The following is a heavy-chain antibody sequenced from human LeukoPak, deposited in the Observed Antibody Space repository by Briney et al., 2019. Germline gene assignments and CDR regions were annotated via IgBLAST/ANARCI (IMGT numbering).Heavy chain of an antibody. V-gene: IGHV3-30*02. Sequence: GGSLRLSCAASGFTFSSYGMHWVRQAPGKGLEWVAFIRYDGSNKYYADSVKGRFTISRDNSKNTLYLQTNSLRAEDTAVYYCAKDSRLGYCSSTSCYDRYYYYYYYMDVWGKGTTVTVSS. CDR1: GFTFSSYG. CDR2: IRYDGSNK. D-gene: IGHD2-2*01. CDR3: AKDSRLGYCSSTSCYDRYYYYYYYMDV. J-gene: IGHJ6*03.